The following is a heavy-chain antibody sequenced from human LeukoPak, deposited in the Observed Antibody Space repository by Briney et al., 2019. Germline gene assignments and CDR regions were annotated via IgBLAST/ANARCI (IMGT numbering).Heavy chain of an antibody. CDR3: AKGNYGDYLIDY. CDR1: GFTFDDYA. CDR2: ISWDGGST. V-gene: IGHV3-43D*03. D-gene: IGHD4-17*01. Sequence: GGSLRLSCAASGFTFDDYAMHWVRQAPGKGLEWVSLISWDGGSTYYADSVKGRFTISRDNSKNSLYLQMNSLRAEDTALYYCAKGNYGDYLIDYWGQGALVTVSS. J-gene: IGHJ4*02.